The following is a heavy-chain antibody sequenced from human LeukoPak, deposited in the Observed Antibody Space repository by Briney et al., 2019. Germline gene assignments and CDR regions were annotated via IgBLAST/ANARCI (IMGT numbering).Heavy chain of an antibody. V-gene: IGHV4-34*01. CDR1: GGSFGGYY. D-gene: IGHD3-9*01. Sequence: PSETLSLTCAVYGGSFGGYYWSWIRQPPGKGLEWIGEINHSGSTNYNPSLKSRVTISVDTSKNQFSLKLSSVTAADTAVYYCARGFRDILTGYSFDYWGQGTLVTVSS. J-gene: IGHJ4*02. CDR2: INHSGST. CDR3: ARGFRDILTGYSFDY.